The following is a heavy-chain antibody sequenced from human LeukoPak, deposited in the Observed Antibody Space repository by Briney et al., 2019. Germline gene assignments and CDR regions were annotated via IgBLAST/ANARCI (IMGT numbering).Heavy chain of an antibody. J-gene: IGHJ3*02. CDR1: GGSFSGYY. CDR2: INHSGST. Sequence: SETLSLICAVYGGSFSGYYCSWIRQPPGKGLEWIGEINHSGSTNYNPSLKSRVTISVDTSKNQFSLKLSSVTAADTAVYYCARGLYRTTTPYSSSNVGTFDIWGQGTMVTVSS. D-gene: IGHD6-6*01. V-gene: IGHV4-34*01. CDR3: ARGLYRTTTPYSSSNVGTFDI.